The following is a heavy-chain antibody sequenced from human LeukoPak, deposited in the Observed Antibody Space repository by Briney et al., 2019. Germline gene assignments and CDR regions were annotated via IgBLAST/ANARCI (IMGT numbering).Heavy chain of an antibody. J-gene: IGHJ6*03. Sequence: SETLSPTCTVSGGSISSHYWSWIRQPPGKGLEWIGYIYYSGSTNYNPSLKSRVTISVDTSKNQFSLKLSSVTAADTAVYYCAREAARPYYYYYYYMDVWGKGTTVTVSS. CDR3: AREAARPYYYYYYYMDV. D-gene: IGHD6-6*01. V-gene: IGHV4-59*11. CDR2: IYYSGST. CDR1: GGSISSHY.